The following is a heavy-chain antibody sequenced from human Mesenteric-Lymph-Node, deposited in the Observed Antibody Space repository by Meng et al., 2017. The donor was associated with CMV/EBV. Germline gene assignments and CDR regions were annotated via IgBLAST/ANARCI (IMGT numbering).Heavy chain of an antibody. CDR2: FYYTGST. CDR3: ARAVTHPRPYSFDY. J-gene: IGHJ4*02. D-gene: IGHD2-15*01. V-gene: IGHV4-39*07. CDR1: GGSISSSSYY. Sequence: GSLSLTCTVSGGSISSSSYYWGWIRQPPGKGLEWIGSFYYTGSTYYNPSLKSRVTISVDTSKNQFSLKLSSVTAADTAVYYCARAVTHPRPYSFDYWGQGTLVTVSS.